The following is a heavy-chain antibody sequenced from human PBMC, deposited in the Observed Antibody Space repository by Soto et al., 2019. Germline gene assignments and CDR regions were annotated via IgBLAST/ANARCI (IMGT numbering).Heavy chain of an antibody. Sequence: FGHTLVNPTPCLPLTCTFSGFSLSTSGMRVCWIRQPSGKALQWLPLTDWDDEKFYNTSLKTRRTISKASSKNQVILTKTNMDPVDTATYYCPRMFQCSGCTCPFDYWGQGALVTVAS. CDR2: TDWDDEK. J-gene: IGHJ4*02. V-gene: IGHV2-70D*14. CDR3: PRMFQCSGCTCPFDY. CDR1: GFSLSTSGMR. D-gene: IGHD2-15*01.